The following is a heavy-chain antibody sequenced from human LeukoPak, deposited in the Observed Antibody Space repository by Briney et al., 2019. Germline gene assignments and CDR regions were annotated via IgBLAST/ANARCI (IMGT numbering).Heavy chain of an antibody. CDR3: ARGIGYCSSTSWCWFDP. CDR2: INPSGGST. V-gene: IGHV1-46*01. J-gene: IGHJ5*02. CDR1: GYTFTSYY. Sequence: ASVKVSCKASGYTFTSYYMHWMRQAPGQGLEWMGLINPSGGSTSYAQKFQGRVTMTRDTSTSTVYMELSSLRSEDTAVYYCARGIGYCSSTSWCWFDPWGQGTLVTVSS. D-gene: IGHD2-2*01.